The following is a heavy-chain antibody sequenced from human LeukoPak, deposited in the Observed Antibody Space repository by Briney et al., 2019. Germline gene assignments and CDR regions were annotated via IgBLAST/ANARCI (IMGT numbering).Heavy chain of an antibody. CDR3: ARTHDYGDYGWFDP. CDR2: IYYSGST. V-gene: IGHV4-39*01. CDR1: GGSISSSSYY. J-gene: IGHJ5*02. Sequence: PSETLSLTCTVSGGSISSSSYYWGWIRQPPGKGLEWIGSIYYSGSTYYNPSLKSRVTISVDTSKNQFSLKLSSVTAADTAVYYCARTHDYGDYGWFDPWGQGTLVTVSS. D-gene: IGHD4-17*01.